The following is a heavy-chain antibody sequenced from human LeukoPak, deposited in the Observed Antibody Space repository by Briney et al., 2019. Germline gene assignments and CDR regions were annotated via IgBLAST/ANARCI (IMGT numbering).Heavy chain of an antibody. V-gene: IGHV3-15*01. Sequence: GGSLRLSCGASGLTFSDAWMYWVRQAPGKGLEWVGRIQSKSDGGTADYAAPVKGRFIISRDDSKNTLYLQMYSLRTEDTAVYYCTTDRGAMVNWGQGTLVTVSS. CDR2: IQSKSDGGTA. D-gene: IGHD5-18*01. CDR1: GLTFSDAW. CDR3: TTDRGAMVN. J-gene: IGHJ4*02.